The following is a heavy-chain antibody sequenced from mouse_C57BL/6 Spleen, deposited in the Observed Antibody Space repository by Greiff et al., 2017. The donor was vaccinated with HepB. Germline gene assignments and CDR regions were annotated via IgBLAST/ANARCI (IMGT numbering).Heavy chain of an antibody. D-gene: IGHD2-5*01. J-gene: IGHJ1*03. V-gene: IGHV1-69*01. CDR2: IDPSDSYT. CDR3: ARAYYSKPFWYFDV. Sequence: QVQLQQPGAELVMPGASVKLSCKASGYTFTSYWMHWVKQRPGQGLEWIGEIDPSDSYTNYNRKFKGKSTLTVDKSSSTAYMQLNSLTSEDSAVYYCARAYYSKPFWYFDVWGTGTTVTVSS. CDR1: GYTFTSYW.